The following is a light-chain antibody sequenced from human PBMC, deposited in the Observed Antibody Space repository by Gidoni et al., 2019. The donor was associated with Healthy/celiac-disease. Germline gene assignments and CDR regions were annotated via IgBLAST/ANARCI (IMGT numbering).Light chain of an antibody. CDR1: QSSSSW. J-gene: IGKJ1*01. V-gene: IGKV1-5*01. CDR2: DAS. Sequence: DIQMTQSASTLSASVGDRVTITGRASQSSSSWLAWYQQQPGKAPKLRIYDASSLESGVPSRFSGSGSGTEFTLTISSLQPDDFATYYCQQYNSYSPWTFGQGTKVEIK. CDR3: QQYNSYSPWT.